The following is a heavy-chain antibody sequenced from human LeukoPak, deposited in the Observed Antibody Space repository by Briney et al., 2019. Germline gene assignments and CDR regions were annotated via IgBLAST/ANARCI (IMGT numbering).Heavy chain of an antibody. CDR3: AGGLRKLAIFGY. Sequence: SETLSLTCTVSGYSISSGYYWGWIRQPPGKGLEWIGSIYHSGSTYYNPSLKSRVTISVDTSKNQFSLRLYSVTAADTAVYYCAGGLRKLAIFGYWGQGSLATVSS. CDR2: IYHSGST. J-gene: IGHJ4*02. CDR1: GYSISSGYY. D-gene: IGHD5/OR15-5a*01. V-gene: IGHV4-38-2*02.